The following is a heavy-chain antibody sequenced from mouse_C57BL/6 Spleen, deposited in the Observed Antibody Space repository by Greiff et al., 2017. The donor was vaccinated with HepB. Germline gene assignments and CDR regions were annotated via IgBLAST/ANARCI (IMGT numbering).Heavy chain of an antibody. CDR2: INPSSGYT. V-gene: IGHV1-4*01. CDR1: GYTFTSYT. Sequence: QVQLQQSGAELARPGASVKMSCKASGYTFTSYTMHWVKQRPGQGLEWIGYINPSSGYTKYNQKFKDKATLTADKSSSTADMQLSSLTSEDSAVYYCAREGAYGNCFAYWGQGTLVTVSA. CDR3: AREGAYGNCFAY. D-gene: IGHD2-1*01. J-gene: IGHJ3*01.